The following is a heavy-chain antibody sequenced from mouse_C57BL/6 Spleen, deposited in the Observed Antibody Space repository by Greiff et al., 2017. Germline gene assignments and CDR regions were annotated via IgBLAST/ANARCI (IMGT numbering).Heavy chain of an antibody. J-gene: IGHJ2*01. CDR1: GYTFTSYW. CDR2: INPSNGGT. Sequence: QVQLQQPGTELVKPGASVKLSCKASGYTFTSYWMHWVKQRPGQGLEWIGNINPSNGGTNYNEKFKSKATLTVDKSSSTAYMQLSSLTSEDSAVYYCARVAIYYYGSRGVDYWGQGTTLTVSS. CDR3: ARVAIYYYGSRGVDY. D-gene: IGHD1-1*01. V-gene: IGHV1-53*01.